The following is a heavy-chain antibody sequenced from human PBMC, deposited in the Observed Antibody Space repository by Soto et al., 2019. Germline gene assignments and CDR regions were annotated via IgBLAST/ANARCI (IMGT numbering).Heavy chain of an antibody. D-gene: IGHD3-10*01. CDR3: ASSAGHPGDFFNYYGMDV. J-gene: IGHJ6*02. CDR1: GASIRSYY. V-gene: IGHV4-4*08. Sequence: SETLSLTCSVSGASIRSYYWHWIRQPPGKGLEWIGYVYTSDYTRYSSSLKSRVTISVDTSKSQFYLRLNSVTAADTAVYYRASSAGHPGDFFNYYGMDVWGQGTRVTGSS. CDR2: VYTSDYT.